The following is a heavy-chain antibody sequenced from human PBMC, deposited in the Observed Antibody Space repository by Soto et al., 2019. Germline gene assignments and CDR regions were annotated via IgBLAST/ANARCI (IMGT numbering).Heavy chain of an antibody. CDR2: IYYSGST. J-gene: IGHJ5*02. CDR3: ATSNWFDP. CDR1: GGSISSSSYY. V-gene: IGHV4-39*01. Sequence: QLQLQESGPGLVKPSETLSLTCTVSGGSISSSSYYWGWIRQPPGKGLEWIGYIYYSGSTYYNPSLKSRVTISVDTSKIQFSLKLSSVPAADTAVYYCATSNWFDPWGQGTLVTVSS.